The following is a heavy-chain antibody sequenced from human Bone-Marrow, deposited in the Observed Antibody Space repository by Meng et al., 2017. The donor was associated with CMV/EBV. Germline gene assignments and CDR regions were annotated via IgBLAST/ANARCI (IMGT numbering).Heavy chain of an antibody. J-gene: IGHJ4*02. CDR1: GFTFSSYW. CDR2: INSDGSST. V-gene: IGHV3-74*01. Sequence: GGSLRLSCAASGFTFSSYWMHWVRQAPGKGLVWVSRINSDGSSTSYADSVKGRFTISRDNAKNTLYLQMNSLRAEDTAVYYCARARVPAAIYQYYFDYWGQGTLVTVYS. D-gene: IGHD2-2*02. CDR3: ARARVPAAIYQYYFDY.